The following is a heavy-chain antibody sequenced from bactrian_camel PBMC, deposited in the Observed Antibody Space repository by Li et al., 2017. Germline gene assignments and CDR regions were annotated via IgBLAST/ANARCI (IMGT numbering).Heavy chain of an antibody. D-gene: IGHD7*01. Sequence: HVQLVESGGGSVQPGGSLRLSCTISGSTFGGPGMDWYGWYRQGSGNECELVSITNSDGSGKTYYADSVKGRFTVSQDNAKSTLYLQMNSLKSEDTAMYYCAYESGTTPDLCRRRGPGGYFGQGTQVTVS. CDR1: GSTFGGPGMDW. V-gene: IGHV3S1*01. CDR2: TNSDGSGKT. J-gene: IGHJ4*01.